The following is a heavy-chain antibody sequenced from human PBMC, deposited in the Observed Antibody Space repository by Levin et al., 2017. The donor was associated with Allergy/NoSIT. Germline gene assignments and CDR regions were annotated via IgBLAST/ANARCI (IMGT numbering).Heavy chain of an antibody. J-gene: IGHJ4*02. CDR1: GFTFSSYG. V-gene: IGHV3-30*18. Sequence: PGGSLRLSCAASGFTFSSYGMHWVRQAPGKGLEWVAVISYDGSNKYYADSVKGRFTISRDNSKNTLYLQMNSLRAEDTAVYYCAKDGDGSDSSGYFEDWGQGTLVTVSS. CDR3: AKDGDGSDSSGYFED. CDR2: ISYDGSNK. D-gene: IGHD3-22*01.